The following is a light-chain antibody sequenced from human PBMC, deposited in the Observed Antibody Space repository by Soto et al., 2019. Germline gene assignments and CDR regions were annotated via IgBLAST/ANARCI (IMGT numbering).Light chain of an antibody. J-gene: IGKJ1*01. CDR2: GAS. CDR3: QQYHIWPPWT. Sequence: IVMTQSPDTLSLSPGEGATLSCRVSQSIRSNLAWYQQRPGQAPRLLMYGASTRADGIPARFTGSGSGTEFTLTISSLQSEDFAVYYCQQYHIWPPWTSGQGTNEDIK. V-gene: IGKV3-15*01. CDR1: QSIRSN.